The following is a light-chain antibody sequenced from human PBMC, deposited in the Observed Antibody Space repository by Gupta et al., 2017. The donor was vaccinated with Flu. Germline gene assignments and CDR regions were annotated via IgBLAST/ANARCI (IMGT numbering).Light chain of an antibody. J-gene: IGKJ4*01. Sequence: DIQMTQSPSTLSAFVGDRVTITCRASQSLNSWLAWYQQKPGKAPKLLIYKASNLESGVPSRFSGRGSGTEYTLTITSLQPDEFATYYCHQYHSYSITFGGGTKVEI. CDR1: QSLNSW. CDR2: KAS. CDR3: HQYHSYSIT. V-gene: IGKV1-5*03.